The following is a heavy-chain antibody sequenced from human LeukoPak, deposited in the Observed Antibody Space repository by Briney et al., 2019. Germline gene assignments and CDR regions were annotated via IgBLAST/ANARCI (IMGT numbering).Heavy chain of an antibody. D-gene: IGHD1-20*01. J-gene: IGHJ4*02. CDR3: ARGRITGSGGLGY. Sequence: PSETLSLTCTVSGGSISSYYWSWIRQPPGKGLEWSGNIYYSGSTNYNPSLKSRVTISVDTSKNQFSLKLSSVTAADTVVYYCARGRITGSGGLGYWGQGTLVTVSS. V-gene: IGHV4-59*01. CDR2: IYYSGST. CDR1: GGSISSYY.